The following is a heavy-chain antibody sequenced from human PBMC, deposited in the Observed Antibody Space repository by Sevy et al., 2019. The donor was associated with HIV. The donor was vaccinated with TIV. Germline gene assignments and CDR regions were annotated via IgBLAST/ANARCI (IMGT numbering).Heavy chain of an antibody. V-gene: IGHV3-23*01. J-gene: IGHJ4*02. CDR1: GFTFSSYA. CDR3: ARDISPSNYYGSGSYVY. Sequence: GGSLRLSCAASGFTFSSYAMSWVRQAPGKGLEWVSTISSSGVSTYYADSVKGRFTISRDNSKNTLHLQMNSLRAEDTAVYYCARDISPSNYYGSGSYVYWGRGTQVTVSS. D-gene: IGHD3-10*01. CDR2: ISSSGVST.